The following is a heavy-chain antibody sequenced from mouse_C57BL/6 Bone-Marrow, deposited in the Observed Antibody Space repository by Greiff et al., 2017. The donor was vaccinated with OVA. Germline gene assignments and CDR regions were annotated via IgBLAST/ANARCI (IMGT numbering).Heavy chain of an antibody. Sequence: EVKLMESGPELVKPGASVKMSCKASGYTFTDYNMHWVKQSHGKSLEWIGYINPNNGGTSYNQKFKGKATLTVNKSSSTAYMERRSLTSEDSAVYYCARWGWYQYYYARDYWGQGTSVTVSS. CDR1: GYTFTDYN. V-gene: IGHV1-22*01. CDR2: INPNNGGT. J-gene: IGHJ4*01. D-gene: IGHD2-1*01. CDR3: ARWGWYQYYYARDY.